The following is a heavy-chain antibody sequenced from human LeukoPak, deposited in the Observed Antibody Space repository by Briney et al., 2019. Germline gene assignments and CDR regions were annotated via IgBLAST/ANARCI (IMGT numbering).Heavy chain of an antibody. V-gene: IGHV3-21*01. D-gene: IGHD1-26*01. CDR3: ARDGVVGATTSGFDY. Sequence: GGSLRLSCAASGFTFSSYSMNWVRQAPGKGLEWVSSISSSSSYIYYADSVKGRITISRDNAKNSLYLQMNSLRAEDTAVYYCARDGVVGATTSGFDYWGQGTLVTVSS. CDR2: ISSSSSYI. CDR1: GFTFSSYS. J-gene: IGHJ4*02.